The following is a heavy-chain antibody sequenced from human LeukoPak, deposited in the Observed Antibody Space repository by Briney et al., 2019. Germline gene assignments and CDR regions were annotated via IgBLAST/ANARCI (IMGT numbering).Heavy chain of an antibody. CDR2: IYYSGST. D-gene: IGHD3-10*01. V-gene: IGHV4-59*08. CDR3: ARKLRDGSGMEFDY. J-gene: IGHJ4*02. Sequence: SETLSLTCTVSGGSISSYYWSWIRQPPGKGLEWIGYIYYSGSTNYNPSLKSRVTISVDTSKNQFSLKLSSVTAADTAVYYCARKLRDGSGMEFDYWGQGTLVTVSS. CDR1: GGSISSYY.